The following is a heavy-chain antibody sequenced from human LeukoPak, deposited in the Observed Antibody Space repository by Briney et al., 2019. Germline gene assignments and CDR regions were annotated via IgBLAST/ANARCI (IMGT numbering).Heavy chain of an antibody. CDR3: AKDLAMFGAFDI. V-gene: IGHV3-66*01. D-gene: IGHD3-16*01. CDR2: IYSGGST. CDR1: GFTVSSNY. Sequence: GGSLRLSCAASGFTVSSNYMSWVRQAPGKGLEWVSVIYSGGSTYYADSAKGRFTISRDNSKNTLYLQMNSLRAEDTAVYYCAKDLAMFGAFDIWGQGTMVTVSS. J-gene: IGHJ3*02.